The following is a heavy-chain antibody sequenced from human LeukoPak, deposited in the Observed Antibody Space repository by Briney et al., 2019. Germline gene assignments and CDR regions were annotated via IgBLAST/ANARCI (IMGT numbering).Heavy chain of an antibody. Sequence: GGSLRLSCTGSGFNFGEYAMTWVRQAPGKGLEWVTFIRSKAYGGTTEYAASVKGRFTISRDDSKSIAYLQMNSLKTEDTAVYYCTRGRSYFDYWGQGTLVTVSS. CDR2: IRSKAYGGTT. CDR3: TRGRSYFDY. J-gene: IGHJ4*02. CDR1: GFNFGEYA. V-gene: IGHV3-49*04.